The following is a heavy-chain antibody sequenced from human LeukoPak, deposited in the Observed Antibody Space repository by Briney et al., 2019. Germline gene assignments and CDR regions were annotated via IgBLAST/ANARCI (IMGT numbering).Heavy chain of an antibody. V-gene: IGHV3-30*18. CDR2: ISYDGSNK. J-gene: IGHJ3*02. Sequence: PGGSLRLSCAASGFTVSSNYMSWVRQAPGKGLEWVAVISYDGSNKYYADSVKGRFTISRDNSKNTLYLQMNSLRAEDTAVYYCAKPRSSSWYFDALDIWGQGTMVTVSS. CDR1: GFTVSSNY. D-gene: IGHD6-13*01. CDR3: AKPRSSSWYFDALDI.